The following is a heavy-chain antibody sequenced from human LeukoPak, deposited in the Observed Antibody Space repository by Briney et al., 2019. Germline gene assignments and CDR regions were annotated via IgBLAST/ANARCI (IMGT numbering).Heavy chain of an antibody. CDR1: GYSISSGYY. D-gene: IGHD3-22*01. CDR3: ARHVSDTYYYDSSGYYHNDY. J-gene: IGHJ4*02. V-gene: IGHV4-38-2*02. CDR2: INHSGST. Sequence: SETLSLTCTVSGYSISSGYYWGWIRQPPGKGLEWIGEINHSGSTYYNPSLKSRVTISVDTSKNQFSLKLSSVTAADTAVYYCARHVSDTYYYDSSGYYHNDYWGQGTLVTVSS.